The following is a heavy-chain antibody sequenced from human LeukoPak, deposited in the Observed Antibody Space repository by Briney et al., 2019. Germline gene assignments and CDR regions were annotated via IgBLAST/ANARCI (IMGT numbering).Heavy chain of an antibody. CDR2: INHSGST. CDR1: GFTFSNAW. J-gene: IGHJ5*02. D-gene: IGHD3-22*01. CDR3: ARTYYYDSSGYWRRTNWFDA. Sequence: PGGSLRLSCAASGFTFSNAWMSWVRQPPGKGLEWIGEINHSGSTNYNPSLKSRVTISVDTSKNQFSLKLSSVTAADTAVYYCARTYYYDSSGYWRRTNWFDAWGQGTLVTVSS. V-gene: IGHV4-34*01.